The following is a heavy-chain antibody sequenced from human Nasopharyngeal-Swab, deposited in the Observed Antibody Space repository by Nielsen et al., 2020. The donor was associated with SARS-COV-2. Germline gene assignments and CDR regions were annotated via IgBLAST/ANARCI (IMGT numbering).Heavy chain of an antibody. D-gene: IGHD6-19*01. Sequence: GESLKISCAASGFTFSGYSMSWVRQAPGKGLEWVANIKQDGSEKYYVDSVEGRFTISRDSAKNSLFLQMNSLRAEDTAVYCCARDSSGWYPDLDYWGQGTLVTVSS. V-gene: IGHV3-7*01. J-gene: IGHJ4*02. CDR3: ARDSSGWYPDLDY. CDR2: IKQDGSEK. CDR1: GFTFSGYS.